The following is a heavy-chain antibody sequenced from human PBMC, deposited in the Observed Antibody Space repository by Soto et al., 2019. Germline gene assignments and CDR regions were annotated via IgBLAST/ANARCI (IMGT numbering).Heavy chain of an antibody. CDR1: GGSISSYY. CDR2: IYYSGST. J-gene: IGHJ6*03. V-gene: IGHV4-59*01. D-gene: IGHD3-3*01. Sequence: SETLSLTCTVSGGSISSYYWSWIRQPPGKGLEWIGYIYYSGSTNYNPSLKSRVTISVDTSKNQFSLKLSSVTAADTAVYYCARAYYDFWRGYRVYYYYYYMDVWGKGTTVTVSS. CDR3: ARAYYDFWRGYRVYYYYYYMDV.